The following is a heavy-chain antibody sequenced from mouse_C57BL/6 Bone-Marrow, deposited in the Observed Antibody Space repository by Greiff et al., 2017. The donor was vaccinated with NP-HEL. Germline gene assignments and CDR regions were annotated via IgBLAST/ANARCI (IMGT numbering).Heavy chain of an antibody. J-gene: IGHJ2*01. CDR1: RYTFTSYW. CDR3: APFYYDYDGFDY. CDR2: IDPSDSYT. D-gene: IGHD2-4*01. V-gene: IGHV1-50*01. Sequence: VQLQQPGAELVKPGATVKLSCKASRYTFTSYWMQWVKQRPGQGLEWIGEIDPSDSYTNYNQKFKGKATLTVDTSSSTAYMQLISLTSEDSAVYYCAPFYYDYDGFDYWGQGTTLTVSS.